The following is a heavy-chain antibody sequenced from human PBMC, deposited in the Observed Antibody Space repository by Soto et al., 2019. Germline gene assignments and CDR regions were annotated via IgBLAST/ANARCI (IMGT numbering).Heavy chain of an antibody. CDR3: ARAVVYSDSSGYPFDY. V-gene: IGHV1-46*01. Sequence: VQLVQSGAEVKRPGASVKISCKESGDTLSTYYMHWARLAPGQGLVWMGIINTISGKTHYPQKSQGRGSMTTVTCPTAVYMELRTLRSEDTAMYYCARAVVYSDSSGYPFDYWGQGTLVTVSA. CDR1: GDTLSTYY. D-gene: IGHD3-22*01. J-gene: IGHJ4*02. CDR2: INTISGKT.